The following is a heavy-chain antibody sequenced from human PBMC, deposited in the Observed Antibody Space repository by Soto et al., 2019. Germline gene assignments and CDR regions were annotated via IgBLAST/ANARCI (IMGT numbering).Heavy chain of an antibody. D-gene: IGHD3-16*01. V-gene: IGHV1-69*02. CDR3: VSMPAVSTSGY. Sequence: QVQLVQSGAEVKKPGSSVKVSCKASGGTFSSYTISWVRQAPGQGLEWRGRIIPILGIANYAQKFQGRVTIHGDEPASTAYVERSSLRSEDTAVYYCVSMPAVSTSGYWGQGTLVTVSS. CDR1: GGTFSSYT. CDR2: IIPILGIA. J-gene: IGHJ1*01.